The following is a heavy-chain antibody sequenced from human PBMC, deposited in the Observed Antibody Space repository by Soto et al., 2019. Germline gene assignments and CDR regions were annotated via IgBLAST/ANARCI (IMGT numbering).Heavy chain of an antibody. CDR3: AKDWAPAASGSPFDI. CDR1: GFTFDDYA. D-gene: IGHD2-2*01. CDR2: ISWNSGSI. V-gene: IGHV3-9*01. Sequence: GGSLRLSCAASGFTFDDYAMHWVRQAPGKGLEWVSGISWNSGSIGYADSVKGRFTISRDNAKNSLYLQMNSLRAEDTALYYCAKDWAPAASGSPFDIWGQGTMVTVSS. J-gene: IGHJ3*02.